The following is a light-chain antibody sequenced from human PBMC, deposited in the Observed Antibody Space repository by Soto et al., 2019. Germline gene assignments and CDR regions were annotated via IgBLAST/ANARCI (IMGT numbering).Light chain of an antibody. J-gene: IGLJ1*01. Sequence: QLVLTQPASVSGSPGQSITISCTGTSSDVGGYGYVSWYQQHPGKAPKLMIYEVSNRPSGVSNRFSGSKSGNTASLTISGLQAEDEADYYCSSYTSGSTYVFGTGTKVTVL. V-gene: IGLV2-14*01. CDR1: SSDVGGYGY. CDR2: EVS. CDR3: SSYTSGSTYV.